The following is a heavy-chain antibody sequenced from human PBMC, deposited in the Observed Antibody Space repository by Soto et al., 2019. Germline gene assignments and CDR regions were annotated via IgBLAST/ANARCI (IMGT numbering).Heavy chain of an antibody. Sequence: SETLSLTCTVSGVSISSGPYSRGWIRQPPGEGLEWIGTFHYSENTYYNPSLESRVTISVDTSKNQFSLRAEDTAVYYCARELSTYGGYVDAFDIWGQGTMVTVS. D-gene: IGHD4-17*01. V-gene: IGHV4-39*07. CDR2: FHYSENT. CDR1: GVSISSGPYS. J-gene: IGHJ3*02. CDR3: ARELSTYGGYVDAFDI.